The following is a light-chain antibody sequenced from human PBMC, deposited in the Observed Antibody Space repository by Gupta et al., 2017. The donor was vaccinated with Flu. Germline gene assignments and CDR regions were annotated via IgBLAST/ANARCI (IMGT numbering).Light chain of an antibody. CDR1: QTASKF. CDR2: AAS. Sequence: DIQMTQSPSSLSASVGDTVTITCRASQTASKFLNWYQQKPGKAPKLLIYAASSLQSGVPSRFSGSGSGTEFTLTISRLQPEDSATYYCQQTDGSPLSFGGGTKVEIK. CDR3: QQTDGSPLS. V-gene: IGKV1-39*01. J-gene: IGKJ4*01.